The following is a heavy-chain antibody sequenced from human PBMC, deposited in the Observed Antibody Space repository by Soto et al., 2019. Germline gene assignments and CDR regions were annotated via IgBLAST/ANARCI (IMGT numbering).Heavy chain of an antibody. D-gene: IGHD3-22*01. Sequence: QVQLVESGGGVVQPGRSLRLSCAASGFTFSSYGMHWVRQAPGKGLEWVAVISYDGSNKYYADSVKGRFTISRDNSKNTLYLQMNSLRAEDTAVYYCAKEATMTFLFDYWGQGTLVTVSS. CDR2: ISYDGSNK. CDR1: GFTFSSYG. J-gene: IGHJ4*02. CDR3: AKEATMTFLFDY. V-gene: IGHV3-30*18.